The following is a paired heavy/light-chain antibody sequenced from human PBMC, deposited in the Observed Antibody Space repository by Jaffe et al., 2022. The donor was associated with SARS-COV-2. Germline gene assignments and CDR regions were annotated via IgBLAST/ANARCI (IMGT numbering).Heavy chain of an antibody. CDR2: ISYEGGDV. CDR3: AREVIIIISAFDY. CDR1: GFAFGDHA. D-gene: IGHD3-10*01. Sequence: VQLVQSGGGVVQPGRSLRLSCAASGFAFGDHAMHWVRQTPGKGLEWVGLISYEGGDVFYADYVKGRFTISRDNSENTLHLQMNDLRPEDTAVYYCAREVIIIISAFDYWGQGALVTVSS. V-gene: IGHV3-30*04. J-gene: IGHJ4*02.
Light chain of an antibody. J-gene: IGKJ2*01. Sequence: DIQMTQSPSSLSASVGDRVTITCRASQSISTYLNWYQQKPGKAPKLLIYAASTLQSGVPSRFSGSGSGTDFTLTINGLQPEDFATYYCQQKYSMYTFGQGTKLEIK. CDR2: AAS. V-gene: IGKV1-39*01. CDR1: QSISTY. CDR3: QQKYSMYT.